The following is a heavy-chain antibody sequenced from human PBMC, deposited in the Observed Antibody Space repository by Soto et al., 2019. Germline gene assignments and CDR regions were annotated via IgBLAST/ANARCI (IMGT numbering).Heavy chain of an antibody. CDR1: GFTFSSYG. CDR2: ISYDGSNK. Sequence: GGSLRLSCAASGFTFSSYGMHWVRQAPGKGLEWVAVISYDGSNKYYADSVKGRFTISRDNSKNTLYLQMNSLRAEDTAVYYCARDYRQDYYYYYGMDVWGQGTTVTVSS. V-gene: IGHV3-30*03. D-gene: IGHD3-16*02. CDR3: ARDYRQDYYYYYGMDV. J-gene: IGHJ6*02.